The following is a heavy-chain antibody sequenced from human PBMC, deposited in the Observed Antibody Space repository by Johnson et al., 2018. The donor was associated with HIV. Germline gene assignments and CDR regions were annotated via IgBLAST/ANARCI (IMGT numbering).Heavy chain of an antibody. V-gene: IGHV3-23*04. J-gene: IGHJ3*02. CDR3: AREMVAAKDAFDI. D-gene: IGHD2-15*01. CDR2: ISGSGGST. Sequence: VQLVESGGGLVQPGGSLGLSCAASGFTFSSYAMSWVRQAPGKGLEWVSAISGSGGSTYYADSVKGRFTISRDNFKNTLYLQMDSLRAEDTAVYFCAREMVAAKDAFDIWGQGTVVTVSS. CDR1: GFTFSSYA.